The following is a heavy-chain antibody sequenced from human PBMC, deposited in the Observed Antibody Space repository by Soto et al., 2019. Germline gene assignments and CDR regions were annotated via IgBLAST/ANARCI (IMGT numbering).Heavy chain of an antibody. D-gene: IGHD2-15*01. V-gene: IGHV4-38-2*01. Sequence: SETLSLTCAVSGYSISSGYYWGWIRQPPGKGLEWIGSIYHSGSTYYNPSLKSRVTISVDTSKNQFSLKLSSVTAADTAVYYCARVVVVVVAATSLSGWYDPWGQGTLVTVSS. CDR3: ARVVVVVVAATSLSGWYDP. CDR1: GYSISSGYY. CDR2: IYHSGST. J-gene: IGHJ5*02.